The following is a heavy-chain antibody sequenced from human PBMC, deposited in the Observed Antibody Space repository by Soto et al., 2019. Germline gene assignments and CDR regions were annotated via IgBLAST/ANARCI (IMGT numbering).Heavy chain of an antibody. CDR2: INPNSGGT. V-gene: IGHV1-2*04. D-gene: IGHD3-10*01. J-gene: IGHJ6*02. Sequence: ASVKVSCKASGYTFTGYYMHWVRQAPGQGLEWMGWINPNSGGTNYAQKFQGWVTMTRDTSISTAYMELSRLRSDDTAVYYCARDRRRTDGGANHYYYSGMDVWGQGTTVTVSS. CDR1: GYTFTGYY. CDR3: ARDRRRTDGGANHYYYSGMDV.